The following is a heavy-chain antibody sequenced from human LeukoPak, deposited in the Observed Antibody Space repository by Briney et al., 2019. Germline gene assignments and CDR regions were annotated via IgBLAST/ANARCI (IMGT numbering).Heavy chain of an antibody. Sequence: GASVKVSCKASGYTFTGYYMHWVRQAPGQGLEWMGIINPSGGSTSYAQKFQGRVTMTRDTSTSTVYMELSSLRSEDTAVYYCARTYYDSSGYHYFDYWGQGTLVTVSS. J-gene: IGHJ4*02. CDR3: ARTYYDSSGYHYFDY. D-gene: IGHD3-22*01. CDR2: INPSGGST. V-gene: IGHV1-46*01. CDR1: GYTFTGYY.